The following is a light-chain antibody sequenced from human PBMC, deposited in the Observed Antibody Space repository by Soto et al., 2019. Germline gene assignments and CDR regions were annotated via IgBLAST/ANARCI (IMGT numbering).Light chain of an antibody. CDR3: QSYASSLSGWV. Sequence: QSVLTQPPSVSGAPGQRVTISCTGSSSNIGAGYDVHWYQQLPGTAPKLLIYDNSNRPSGVPDRFSGSKSGNSASLAITGLQAEDEADYYCQSYASSLSGWVFGGGTKLTVL. J-gene: IGLJ3*02. CDR2: DNS. V-gene: IGLV1-40*01. CDR1: SSNIGAGYD.